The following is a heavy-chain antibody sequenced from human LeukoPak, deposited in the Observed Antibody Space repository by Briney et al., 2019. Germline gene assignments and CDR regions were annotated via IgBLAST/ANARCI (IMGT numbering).Heavy chain of an antibody. CDR3: ARARSGHYYDSSGYIMDY. V-gene: IGHV1-18*01. D-gene: IGHD3-22*01. CDR1: GYTFTSYG. J-gene: IGHJ4*02. CDR2: ISAYNGNT. Sequence: ASVKVSCKASGYTFTSYGTSWVRQAPGQGLEWMGWISAYNGNTNYAQKLQGRVTMTTDTSTSTAYMELRSLRSDDTAVYYCARARSGHYYDSSGYIMDYWGQGTLVTVSS.